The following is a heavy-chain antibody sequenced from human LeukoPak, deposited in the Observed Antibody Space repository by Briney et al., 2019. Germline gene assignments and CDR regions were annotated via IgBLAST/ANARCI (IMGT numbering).Heavy chain of an antibody. CDR2: IKSKTDGGTT. CDR3: TTPRVLLWFGEDGGFDY. Sequence: GGSLRLSCAASGFTFSNAWMSWVRQAPGKGLEWVGRIKSKTDGGTTDYAAPVKGRFTISRDDSKNTLYLQMNSLKTEDTAVYYWTTPRVLLWFGEDGGFDYWGQGTLVTVSS. CDR1: GFTFSNAW. V-gene: IGHV3-15*01. D-gene: IGHD3-10*01. J-gene: IGHJ4*02.